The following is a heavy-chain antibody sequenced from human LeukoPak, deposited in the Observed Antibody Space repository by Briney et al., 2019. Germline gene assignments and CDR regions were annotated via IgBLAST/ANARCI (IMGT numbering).Heavy chain of an antibody. D-gene: IGHD1-26*01. CDR2: IRFDGSNT. CDR1: GFTFSSYG. J-gene: IGHJ4*02. V-gene: IGHV3-30*02. Sequence: GGTLRLSCAASGFTFSSYGMSWVRQAPGKGLEWVAFIRFDGSNTYYADSVKGRFTTSRDNSKNTLYLEMNSLRVEDTAVYYCAKDRTTSGSYFDYWGQGTLVTVSS. CDR3: AKDRTTSGSYFDY.